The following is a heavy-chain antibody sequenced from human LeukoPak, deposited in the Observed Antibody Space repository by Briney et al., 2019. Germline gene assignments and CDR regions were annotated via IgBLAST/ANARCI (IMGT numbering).Heavy chain of an antibody. Sequence: SETLSLTCAVYGGSFSGYYWSWIRQPPGKGLEWIGEINHSGSTNYNPSLKSRVTISVDMSKNQFSLKLSSVTAADTAVYYCARGYSTYVYYYYGMDVWGQGTTVTVSS. J-gene: IGHJ6*02. CDR3: ARGYSTYVYYYYGMDV. CDR2: INHSGST. CDR1: GGSFSGYY. D-gene: IGHD4-4*01. V-gene: IGHV4-34*01.